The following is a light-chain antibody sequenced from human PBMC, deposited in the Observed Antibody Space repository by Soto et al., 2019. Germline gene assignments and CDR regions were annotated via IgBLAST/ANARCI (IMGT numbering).Light chain of an antibody. Sequence: QSALTQPASVSESPGQSITISCTGTSTDVGAYNYVSWYQKYPGKAPKLMIYEVNDRPSGVSNRFSGSKSGNTASLTISGLQAEDEADYYCSSYTSSRTLIFGGGTKLTVL. CDR3: SSYTSSRTLI. V-gene: IGLV2-14*01. J-gene: IGLJ2*01. CDR1: STDVGAYNY. CDR2: EVN.